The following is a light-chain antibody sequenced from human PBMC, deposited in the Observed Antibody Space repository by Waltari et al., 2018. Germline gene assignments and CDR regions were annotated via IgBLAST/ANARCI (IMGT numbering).Light chain of an antibody. J-gene: IGKJ4*01. CDR2: DAS. V-gene: IGKV3-11*01. CDR1: QSVSSY. Sequence: EIVLTQSPATLSLSPGERVTLPCRASQSVSSYLAWYQQKPGQAPRLLIYDASNRATGIPARFSGSGSGTDFTLTISSLEPEDFAVYYCQQRSNWPPQFTFGGGTKVEIK. CDR3: QQRSNWPPQFT.